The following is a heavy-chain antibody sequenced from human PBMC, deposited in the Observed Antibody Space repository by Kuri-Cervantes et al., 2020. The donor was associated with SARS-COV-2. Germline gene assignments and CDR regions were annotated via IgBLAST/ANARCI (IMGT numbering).Heavy chain of an antibody. CDR2: INAGNGNT. Sequence: ASVKVSCKASGYTFTSYAMHWVRQAPGQRLEWMGWINAGNGNTKYSQKFQGRVTITRDTSASTAYMGLSSLRSEDTAVYCCARGIMITFGGVIAPYYFDYWGQGTLVTVSS. D-gene: IGHD3-16*02. J-gene: IGHJ4*02. CDR1: GYTFTSYA. CDR3: ARGIMITFGGVIAPYYFDY. V-gene: IGHV1-3*01.